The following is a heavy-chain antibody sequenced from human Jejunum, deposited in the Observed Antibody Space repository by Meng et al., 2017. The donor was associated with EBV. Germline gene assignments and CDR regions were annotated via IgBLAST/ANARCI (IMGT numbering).Heavy chain of an antibody. J-gene: IGHJ1*01. CDR3: TTERPGAGYFDT. D-gene: IGHD3-9*01. CDR2: MSYSGSA. Sequence: QLQLQESGPGLVKPSETLSLTCTVSGGSISSFNYYWSWIRQPPGKGLEWIGYMSYSGSANYNPSLDGRITISLDRSKNQFSLKLTSVTAADTAIYFCTTERPGAGYFDTWGRGTLVTVSS. CDR1: GGSISSFNYY. V-gene: IGHV4-30-4*01.